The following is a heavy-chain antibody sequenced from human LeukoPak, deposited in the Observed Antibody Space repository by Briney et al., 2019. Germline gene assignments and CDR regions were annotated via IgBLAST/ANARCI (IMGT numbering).Heavy chain of an antibody. D-gene: IGHD3-22*01. CDR3: ARGDDSGYYDYFDY. CDR2: ICTGGNT. Sequence: GGSLRLSCAASGFTVDSNYLSWVRQAPGKGLEWVSTICTGGNTYYAASVKGRFTISRDFSKNTVFLHMNSLRAEDTAMYYCARGDDSGYYDYFDYWGQGALVTVSS. CDR1: GFTVDSNY. J-gene: IGHJ4*02. V-gene: IGHV3-53*01.